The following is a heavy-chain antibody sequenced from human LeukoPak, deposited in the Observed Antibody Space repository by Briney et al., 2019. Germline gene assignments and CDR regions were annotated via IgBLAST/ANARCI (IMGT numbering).Heavy chain of an antibody. CDR1: GYTFTSYY. Sequence: ASVKVSCKTSGYTFTSYYMHWVRQAPGQGLEWMGIINPSDGSTRYAQKFQGRVTMTRDMSTSTVYMELSSLRSEDTAVYYCARDARDAGVDPWGQGTLVTVSS. CDR3: ARDARDAGVDP. CDR2: INPSDGST. D-gene: IGHD5-24*01. V-gene: IGHV1-46*01. J-gene: IGHJ5*02.